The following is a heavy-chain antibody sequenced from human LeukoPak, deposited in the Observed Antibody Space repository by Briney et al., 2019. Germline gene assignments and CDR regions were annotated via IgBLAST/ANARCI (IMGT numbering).Heavy chain of an antibody. Sequence: GSLRLSCAASGFTFSSYGMNWVRQPPGKGLEWIGNIFYSGSTYYSPSLKSRVTISLDTSRNQFSLKLTSVTAADTAVYYCAKSNGYGLVDIWGQGTMVTVSS. CDR3: AKSNGYGLVDI. CDR1: GFTFSSYG. J-gene: IGHJ3*02. D-gene: IGHD3-10*01. CDR2: IFYSGST. V-gene: IGHV4-59*12.